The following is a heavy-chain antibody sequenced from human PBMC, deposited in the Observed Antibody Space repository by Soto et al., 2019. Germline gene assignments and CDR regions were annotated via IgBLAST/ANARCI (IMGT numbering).Heavy chain of an antibody. CDR2: IYYSGST. J-gene: IGHJ6*02. CDR1: GGSISSYY. CDR3: ARAAAGYYYYYGMAV. D-gene: IGHD6-13*01. V-gene: IGHV4-59*01. Sequence: SETLSLTCTVSGGSISSYYWSWIRQPPGKGLEWIGYIYYSGSTNYNPSLKSRVTISVDTSKNQFSLKLSSVTAADTAVYYCARAAAGYYYYYGMAVWGQGTTVTV.